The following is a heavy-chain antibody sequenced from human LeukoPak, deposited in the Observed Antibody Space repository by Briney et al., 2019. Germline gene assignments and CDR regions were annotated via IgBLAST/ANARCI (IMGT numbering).Heavy chain of an antibody. Sequence: SETLSLTCAVYGGSFSGYYWSWIRQPPGKGLEWIGEINHSGSTNYNPSLKSRVTISVDTSKNQFSLKLSSVTAADTAVYYCARGRDGYSSSWYVNYWGQGTLVTVSS. V-gene: IGHV4-34*01. CDR1: GGSFSGYY. J-gene: IGHJ4*02. CDR3: ARGRDGYSSSWYVNY. CDR2: INHSGST. D-gene: IGHD6-13*01.